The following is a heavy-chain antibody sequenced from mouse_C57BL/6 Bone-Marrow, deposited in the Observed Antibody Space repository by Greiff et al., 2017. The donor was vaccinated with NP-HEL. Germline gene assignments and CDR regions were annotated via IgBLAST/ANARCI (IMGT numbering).Heavy chain of an antibody. Sequence: DVHLVESGGDLVKPGGSLKLSCAASGFTFSSYGMSWVRQTPDKRLEWVATISSGGSYTYYPDSVKGRFTISRDNAKNTLYLQMSSLKSEDTAMYYCARRGYYAMDYCGQGTSVTVSS. J-gene: IGHJ4*01. CDR3: ARRGYYAMDY. V-gene: IGHV5-6*01. CDR2: ISSGGSYT. CDR1: GFTFSSYG.